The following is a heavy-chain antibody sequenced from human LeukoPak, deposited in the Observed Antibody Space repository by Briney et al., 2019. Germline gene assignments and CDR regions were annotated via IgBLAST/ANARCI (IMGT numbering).Heavy chain of an antibody. J-gene: IGHJ4*02. CDR1: GFTISSYG. CDR3: AKDRSSYSAAGTGYFDY. V-gene: IGHV3-30*18. CDR2: ISYDGSNK. Sequence: GGSLRLSCAASGFTISSYGMHWVRQAPGKGLEWVAVISYDGSNKYYADSVKGRFTISRDNSKNTLYLQMNSLRAEDTAVYYCAKDRSSYSAAGTGYFDYWGQGTLVTVSS. D-gene: IGHD6-13*01.